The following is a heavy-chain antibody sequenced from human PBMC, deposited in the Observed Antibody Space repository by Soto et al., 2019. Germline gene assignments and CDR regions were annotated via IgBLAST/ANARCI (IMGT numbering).Heavy chain of an antibody. Sequence: QVQLVQSGAEVKKPGSSVKVSCKASGGTFSSYTISWVRQAPGQGLEWMGRIIPILGIANYAQKFQGRVTITADKSTSTGYMELSSLRSEDTAVYYCARVPAAMLLDYYYMDVWGKGTTVTVSS. CDR1: GGTFSSYT. D-gene: IGHD2-2*01. CDR2: IIPILGIA. J-gene: IGHJ6*03. CDR3: ARVPAAMLLDYYYMDV. V-gene: IGHV1-69*02.